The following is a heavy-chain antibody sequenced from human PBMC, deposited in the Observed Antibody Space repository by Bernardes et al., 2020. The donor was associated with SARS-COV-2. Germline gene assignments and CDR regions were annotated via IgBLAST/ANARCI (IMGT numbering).Heavy chain of an antibody. D-gene: IGHD7-27*01. CDR1: GYSLPVYY. V-gene: IGHV1-2*06. J-gene: IGHJ4*02. Sequence: ASVKVSCKPSGYSLPVYYLDCVRQAPGQGLEWMGRINPPNGDTSFAQKFQGRVTMTRDTSLNTAYMELTSLTSDYTAVYYCAIVKTGDPGSDYWGQGTLVTVSS. CDR3: AIVKTGDPGSDY. CDR2: INPPNGDT.